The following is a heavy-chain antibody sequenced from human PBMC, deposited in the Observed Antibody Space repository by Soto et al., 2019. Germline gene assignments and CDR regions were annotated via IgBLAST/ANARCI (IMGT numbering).Heavy chain of an antibody. Sequence: EVQLLESGGGLVQPGGSLRLSCAASGFTFSSYAMSWVRQAPGKGLEWVSAISGSGGSTYYADSVKGRFTISRDNSKKTRYLQMNSLTAEDTAVYYCAQEPPGIAARFFGSKLDYWGQGTLVTVS. D-gene: IGHD6-6*01. J-gene: IGHJ4*02. CDR3: AQEPPGIAARFFGSKLDY. CDR2: ISGSGGST. CDR1: GFTFSSYA. V-gene: IGHV3-23*01.